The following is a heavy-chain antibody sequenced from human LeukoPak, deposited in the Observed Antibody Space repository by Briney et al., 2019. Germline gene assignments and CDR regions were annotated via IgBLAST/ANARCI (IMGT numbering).Heavy chain of an antibody. CDR3: ARPSEQHYAFDI. CDR1: GGSISSYY. CDR2: IYYSGST. V-gene: IGHV4-59*08. Sequence: SETLSVTCTVSGGSISSYYWSWIRQPPGKGMEWIGYIYYSGSTNYNPSLKSRVTISVDTSKNQFSLKLSSVTAADTAVYYCARPSEQHYAFDIWGQGTMVTVSS. J-gene: IGHJ3*02. D-gene: IGHD6-13*01.